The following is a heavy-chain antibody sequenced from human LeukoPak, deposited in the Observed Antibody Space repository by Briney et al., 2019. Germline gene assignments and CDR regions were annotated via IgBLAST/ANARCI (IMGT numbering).Heavy chain of an antibody. CDR1: GYSISSGYY. CDR3: ARDRSVSYSSSWTPGVPMYYFDY. CDR2: IYTSGST. D-gene: IGHD6-13*01. J-gene: IGHJ4*02. V-gene: IGHV4-38-2*02. Sequence: SETLSLTCAVSGYSISSGYYWGWIRQPPGKGLEWIGRIYTSGSTNYNPSLKSRVTMSVDTSKNHFSLKLSSVTAADTAVYYCARDRSVSYSSSWTPGVPMYYFDYWGQGTLVTVSS.